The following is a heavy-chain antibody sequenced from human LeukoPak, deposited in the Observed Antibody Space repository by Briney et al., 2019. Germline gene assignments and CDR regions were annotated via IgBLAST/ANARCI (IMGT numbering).Heavy chain of an antibody. J-gene: IGHJ4*02. Sequence: GESLKISCKGSGYSFTSYWIGWVRQMPGKDLELMGIIYPRDSDTRHSPSFQGQVTISADKSITTTYLQWSGLKASDTAMYYCARLNDFWSGYLKYYFDYWGQGTLVTVSS. CDR2: IYPRDSDT. D-gene: IGHD3-3*01. V-gene: IGHV5-51*01. CDR1: GYSFTSYW. CDR3: ARLNDFWSGYLKYYFDY.